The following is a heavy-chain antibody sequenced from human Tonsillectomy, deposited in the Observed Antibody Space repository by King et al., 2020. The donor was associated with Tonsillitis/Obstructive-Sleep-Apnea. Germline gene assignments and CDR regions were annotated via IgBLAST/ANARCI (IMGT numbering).Heavy chain of an antibody. Sequence: QLEQSGGGVVQPGRSLRLSCAASGFTFSSYGMHWVRQAPGKGLEWVAVISYDGSNKYYADSVKGRFTISRDNSKNTLYLQMNSLRAEDTAVYYCAKDRQRAARNYYYMDVWGKGTTVTVSS. D-gene: IGHD6-6*01. J-gene: IGHJ6*03. CDR3: AKDRQRAARNYYYMDV. V-gene: IGHV3-30*18. CDR2: ISYDGSNK. CDR1: GFTFSSYG.